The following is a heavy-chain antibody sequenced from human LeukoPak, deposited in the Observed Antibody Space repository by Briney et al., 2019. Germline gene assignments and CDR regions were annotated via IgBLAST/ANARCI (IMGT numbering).Heavy chain of an antibody. J-gene: IGHJ4*02. CDR3: ARDPRGYYDFY. Sequence: GGSLRLSCAASGFTFSSYSMYWVRQAPGKGLEWVSSISSSSSYIYYADSVKGRFTISRDNAKNSLYLQMNSLRAEDTAVYYCARDPRGYYDFYWGQGTLVTVSS. D-gene: IGHD3-22*01. CDR1: GFTFSSYS. V-gene: IGHV3-21*01. CDR2: ISSSSSYI.